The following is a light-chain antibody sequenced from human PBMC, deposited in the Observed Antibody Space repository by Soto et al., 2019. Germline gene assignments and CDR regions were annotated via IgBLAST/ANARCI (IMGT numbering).Light chain of an antibody. CDR3: KSYASSGTLV. CDR2: EVS. CDR1: SSDVGGYNY. J-gene: IGLJ1*01. Sequence: QSVLTQPASVSGSPGQSITLSCTGTSSDVGGYNYVSWYQQHPGKAPKLMIYEVSNRPSGVSNRFSGSKSGNTASLTISGIQAEDEADYYCKSYASSGTLVFGKGTKVTVL. V-gene: IGLV2-14*01.